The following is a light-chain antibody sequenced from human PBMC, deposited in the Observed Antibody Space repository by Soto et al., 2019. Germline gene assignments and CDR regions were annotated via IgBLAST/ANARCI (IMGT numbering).Light chain of an antibody. CDR1: QSVSIN. Sequence: EIVMTQSPATLSVSPGERATLSCRASQSVSINLAWYQQKPGQAPRLLIYGASTRATGIPARFSGSGSGTEFTLTISSLQSEDFVVYYCQQYNNWPPYTFGQGTKLEIK. CDR2: GAS. CDR3: QQYNNWPPYT. J-gene: IGKJ2*01. V-gene: IGKV3-15*01.